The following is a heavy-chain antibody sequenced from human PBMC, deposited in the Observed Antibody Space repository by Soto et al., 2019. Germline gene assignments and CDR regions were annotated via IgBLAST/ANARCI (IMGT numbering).Heavy chain of an antibody. CDR3: ASQKTVIRGPGSSNWFDR. J-gene: IGHJ5*02. CDR2: IYPGDSDT. Sequence: GESLKISCKGYGYTFTDYWIGWVRQMPGKGLELIGLIYPGDSDTRYSPSFQGRVTISADKSISTAFLQWSSLRASDTAMYYCASQKTVIRGPGSSNWFDRWGQRTLVTVSS. CDR1: GYTFTDYW. V-gene: IGHV5-51*01. D-gene: IGHD1-1*01.